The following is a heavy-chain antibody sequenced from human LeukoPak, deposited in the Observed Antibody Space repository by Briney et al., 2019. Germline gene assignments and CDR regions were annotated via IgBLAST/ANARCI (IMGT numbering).Heavy chain of an antibody. J-gene: IGHJ4*02. V-gene: IGHV4-59*01. CDR1: GDSITSYY. CDR2: ISDSGST. CDR3: ARAGCGWSPVDH. D-gene: IGHD6-19*01. Sequence: SETLSLTCTVSGDSITSYYWTWIRQPPGKGLEWIGYISDSGSTNYVPSLKSRVTISLDTSKNQFSLKLTSVTAADSAVYYCARAGCGWSPVDHWGQGTLVIVSS.